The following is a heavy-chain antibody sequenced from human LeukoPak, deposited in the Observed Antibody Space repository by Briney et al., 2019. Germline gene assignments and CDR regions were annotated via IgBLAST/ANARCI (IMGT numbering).Heavy chain of an antibody. CDR1: GDTFTSYG. Sequence: SVKDSSKASGDTFTSYGISWVRQAPRQRLEWMGGIIPIFGSANFAQKFQGRVTITADDSTNTAYMELSSLRSEDTAFYYCARGLSRWSTPTSSSYYRMDVWGQGTTVVVSS. CDR2: IIPIFGSA. J-gene: IGHJ6*02. D-gene: IGHD4-23*01. V-gene: IGHV1-69*13. CDR3: ARGLSRWSTPTSSSYYRMDV.